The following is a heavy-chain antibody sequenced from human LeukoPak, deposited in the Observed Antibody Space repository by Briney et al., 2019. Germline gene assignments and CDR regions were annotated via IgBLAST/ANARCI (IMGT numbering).Heavy chain of an antibody. J-gene: IGHJ4*02. CDR2: IYDSGST. CDR1: GGSISSYY. D-gene: IGHD5-18*01. Sequence: SETLSLTCTVSGGSISSYYLSWIRQPPGKGLEWIGYIYDSGSTNYNPSLKSRVTISLDTSKNQFSLKLSSVTAADTAVYYCASFGRGYSYVIPLWGQGTLVTVSS. V-gene: IGHV4-59*01. CDR3: ASFGRGYSYVIPL.